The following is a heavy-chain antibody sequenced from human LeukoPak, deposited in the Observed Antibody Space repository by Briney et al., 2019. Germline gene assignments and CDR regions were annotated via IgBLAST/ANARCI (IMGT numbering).Heavy chain of an antibody. J-gene: IGHJ4*02. Sequence: SETLSLTCTVSGDFISSGHYYWNWIRQPAGKGLEWIGRLYISGSTNYNPSLKSRVTMSVDTSKNQFSLKVTSVTAADTAVYYCAREVAVSDTSPHYFDHWGQGTLVTVSS. CDR2: LYISGST. D-gene: IGHD6-19*01. CDR3: AREVAVSDTSPHYFDH. CDR1: GDFISSGHYY. V-gene: IGHV4-61*02.